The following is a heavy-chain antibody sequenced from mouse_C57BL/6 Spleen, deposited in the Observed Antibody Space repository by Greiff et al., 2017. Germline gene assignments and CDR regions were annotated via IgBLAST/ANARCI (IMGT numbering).Heavy chain of an antibody. D-gene: IGHD2-2*01. Sequence: EVQLQQSGPELVKPGASVKISCKASGYTFTDYYMNWVKQSHGKSLEWIGDINPNNGGTSYNQKFKGKATLTVDKSSSTAYMELRSLTSEDSAVYYCARGGLEDAMDYWGQGTSVTVSS. CDR2: INPNNGGT. V-gene: IGHV1-26*01. J-gene: IGHJ4*01. CDR3: ARGGLEDAMDY. CDR1: GYTFTDYY.